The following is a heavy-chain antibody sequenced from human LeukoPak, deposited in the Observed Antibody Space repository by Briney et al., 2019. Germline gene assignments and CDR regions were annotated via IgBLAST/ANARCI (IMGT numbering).Heavy chain of an antibody. J-gene: IGHJ6*02. CDR2: ISSSSSYI. Sequence: PGGSLRLSCAASGFTFSSYSMNWVRQAPGKGLEGVSSISSSSSYIYYADSVKGRFTISRDNAKNSLYLQMNSLRAEDTAVYYCAGGYSGSYSYYYYGMDVWGQGTTVTVSS. CDR3: AGGYSGSYSYYYYGMDV. CDR1: GFTFSSYS. D-gene: IGHD1-26*01. V-gene: IGHV3-21*01.